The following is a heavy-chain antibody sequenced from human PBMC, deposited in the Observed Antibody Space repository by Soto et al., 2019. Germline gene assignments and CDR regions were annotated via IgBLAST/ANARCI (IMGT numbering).Heavy chain of an antibody. CDR1: GGSISSGGYY. Sequence: SETLSLTCTVSGGSISSGGYYWSWIRQHPGKGLEWIGYIYYSGSTYYNPSLKSRVTISVDTSKNQFSLKLSSVTAADTAVYYCARAAYCSSTSCYVYYYYGMDVWGQGTTVTVSS. D-gene: IGHD2-2*01. V-gene: IGHV4-31*03. CDR3: ARAAYCSSTSCYVYYYYGMDV. CDR2: IYYSGST. J-gene: IGHJ6*02.